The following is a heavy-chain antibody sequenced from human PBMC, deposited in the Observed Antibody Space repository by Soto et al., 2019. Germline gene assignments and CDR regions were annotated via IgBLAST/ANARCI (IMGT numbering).Heavy chain of an antibody. CDR3: ARSLTVYYGPGSYTYGMDV. CDR1: GYSFTSYW. V-gene: IGHV5-51*01. CDR2: IYPGDSDT. D-gene: IGHD3-10*01. Sequence: PGESLKISCKGSGYSFTSYWIGWVRQMPGKGLEWMGIIYPGDSDTRYSPSFQGQVTISADKSISTAYLQWSSLKASDTAMYYCARSLTVYYGPGSYTYGMDVWGQGTTVTVSS. J-gene: IGHJ6*02.